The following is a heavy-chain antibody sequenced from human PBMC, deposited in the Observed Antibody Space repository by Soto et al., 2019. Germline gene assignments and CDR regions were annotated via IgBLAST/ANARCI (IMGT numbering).Heavy chain of an antibody. Sequence: GGSLRLSCAASGFTFSSYGMHWVRQAPGKGLEWVAVIWYDGSNKYYADSVKGRFTISRDNSKNTLYLQMNSLRAEDTAVYYCARDPSPRGYCSGGSCRDAFDIWGQGTMVTVS. CDR2: IWYDGSNK. J-gene: IGHJ3*02. D-gene: IGHD2-15*01. CDR3: ARDPSPRGYCSGGSCRDAFDI. V-gene: IGHV3-33*01. CDR1: GFTFSSYG.